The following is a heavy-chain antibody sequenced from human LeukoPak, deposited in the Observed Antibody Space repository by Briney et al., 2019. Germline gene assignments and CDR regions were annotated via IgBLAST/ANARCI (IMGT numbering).Heavy chain of an antibody. CDR3: ARAGSIRFDY. CDR2: ISGSGGGT. V-gene: IGHV3-23*01. D-gene: IGHD1-26*01. CDR1: GFTFSSYA. J-gene: IGHJ4*02. Sequence: GRSLRLSCAASGFTFSSYAMSWVRQAPGKGLEWVSGISGSGGGTYYADSVKGRFTISRDDSKNTMYLQMNSLRAEDTAVYYCARAGSIRFDYWGQGTLVTVSS.